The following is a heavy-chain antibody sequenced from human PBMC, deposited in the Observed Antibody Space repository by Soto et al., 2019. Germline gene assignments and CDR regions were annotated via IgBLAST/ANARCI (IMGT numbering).Heavy chain of an antibody. D-gene: IGHD4-4*01. J-gene: IGHJ2*01. Sequence: QVQLQESGPGLVKPSGTLSLTCAVSGGSINSSDWWSWVRQPPGKGLEWIGEIYHSGTTNYNPSLKSRVNISLDKSKKQFSLKLSSVTDADAAVYYCRSSTSKSGRYWYFDLWGRVTLVTVSS. CDR1: GGSINSSDW. V-gene: IGHV4-4*02. CDR3: RSSTSKSGRYWYFDL. CDR2: IYHSGTT.